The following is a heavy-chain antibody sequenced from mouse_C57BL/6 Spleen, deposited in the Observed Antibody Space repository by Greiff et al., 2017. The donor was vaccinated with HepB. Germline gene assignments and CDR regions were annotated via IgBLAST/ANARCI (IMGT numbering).Heavy chain of an antibody. V-gene: IGHV5-4*01. CDR1: GFTFSSYA. CDR3: ARAVFDY. CDR2: ISDGGSYT. J-gene: IGHJ2*01. Sequence: VQLQQSGGGLVKPGGSLKLSCAASGFTFSSYAMSWVRQTPEKRLEWVATISDGGSYTYYPDNVKGRFTISRDNAKNNLYLQMSHLKSEDTAMYYCARAVFDYWGQGTTLTVSS.